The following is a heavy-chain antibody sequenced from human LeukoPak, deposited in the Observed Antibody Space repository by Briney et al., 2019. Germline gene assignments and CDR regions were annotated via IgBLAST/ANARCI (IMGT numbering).Heavy chain of an antibody. D-gene: IGHD3-9*01. J-gene: IGHJ4*02. V-gene: IGHV1-69*01. CDR2: NIPYFRTA. CDR1: GGTFSSYA. Sequence: ASVKVSCKASGGTFSSYAISWLRQPPGQGLEWMGGNIPYFRTANIAQKFHGRVTLTADESTRTAYVALSRLRSEDRDVCYCARGDYDILSGYYFDYWGQGTLVTVSS. CDR3: ARGDYDILSGYYFDY.